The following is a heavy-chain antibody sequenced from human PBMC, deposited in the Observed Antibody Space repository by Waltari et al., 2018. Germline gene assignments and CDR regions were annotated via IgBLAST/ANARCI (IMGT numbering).Heavy chain of an antibody. CDR1: GFAFSSYW. Sequence: EVQLVASGGDLVQPGGSLRLSCAASGFAFSSYWMHWVRQTPGKGLGWVSRIYTGASDTYYADSVKGRFTVSRDNAKNTLYLQMNSLRVEDTAVYYCTRGGVGYGNFEYWGLGTLVTVSS. D-gene: IGHD5-12*01. CDR3: TRGGVGYGNFEY. V-gene: IGHV3-74*01. J-gene: IGHJ4*02. CDR2: IYTGASDT.